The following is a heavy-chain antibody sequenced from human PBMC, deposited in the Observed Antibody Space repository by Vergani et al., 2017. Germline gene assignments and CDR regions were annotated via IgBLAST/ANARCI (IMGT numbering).Heavy chain of an antibody. Sequence: QVPLQESGPGLVKPSQTLSLPLTVSGGSFSTGGQSWTWLRHSAGTGLDWIGRIYTSGATNYNPSLRSRAIMSIDKSKNHFSLTLTSVTAADSAFYFCARGQTGYSRDWSTYCFYMDVWGKGTTVTVSS. D-gene: IGHD6-19*01. V-gene: IGHV4-61*02. CDR1: GGSFSTGGQS. J-gene: IGHJ6*03. CDR2: IYTSGAT. CDR3: ARGQTGYSRDWSTYCFYMDV.